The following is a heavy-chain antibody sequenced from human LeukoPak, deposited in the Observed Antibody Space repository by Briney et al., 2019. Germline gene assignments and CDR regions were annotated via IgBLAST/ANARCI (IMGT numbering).Heavy chain of an antibody. D-gene: IGHD5-12*01. CDR2: INPNSGGT. CDR1: GYTFTGYY. Sequence: EASVKVSCKASGYTFTGYYVHWVRQTPGQGLEWIGWINPNSGGTNYAQKFQGRVTMTRDTSISTAYMELSRLRSDDTAVYYCAKDQLDIVPTPPNPFDYWGLGTLVTVSS. J-gene: IGHJ4*02. CDR3: AKDQLDIVPTPPNPFDY. V-gene: IGHV1-2*02.